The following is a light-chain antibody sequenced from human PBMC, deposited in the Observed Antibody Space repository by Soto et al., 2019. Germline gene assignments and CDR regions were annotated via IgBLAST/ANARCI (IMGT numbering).Light chain of an antibody. CDR1: SGSVSTSYY. CDR2: NTN. Sequence: QTVVTQEPSFSVSPGGTVTLTCGLSSGSVSTSYYPSWYQQTPGQAPRTLIYNTNTRSSGVPDRFSGSILENKAALTITGAQADDESDYYCLLYMGNGIAVFGGGTQLT. J-gene: IGLJ2*01. CDR3: LLYMGNGIAV. V-gene: IGLV8-61*01.